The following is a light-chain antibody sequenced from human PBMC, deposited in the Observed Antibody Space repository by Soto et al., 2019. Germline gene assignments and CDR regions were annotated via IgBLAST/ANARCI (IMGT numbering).Light chain of an antibody. V-gene: IGKV3-15*01. Sequence: EIVMTQSAATLSVSPGERATLACRASQSVSSNLAWYQQKPGQAPRLLIYGASTRATGIPARFSGSGSGTESTLTISSLKSEDFAVYYCQQYNNWPTFGQGTRLEIK. CDR1: QSVSSN. CDR3: QQYNNWPT. CDR2: GAS. J-gene: IGKJ5*01.